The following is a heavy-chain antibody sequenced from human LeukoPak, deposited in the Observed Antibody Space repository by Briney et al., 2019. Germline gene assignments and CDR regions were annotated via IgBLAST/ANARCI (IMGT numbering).Heavy chain of an antibody. CDR2: IHSGGSP. Sequence: GGSLRLSCAVSGFTVSSNYMNWVRQAPGKGLEWVSVIHSGGSPYYVDSVKGRFTISRDGPKDTLYLQMNSLRAEDTAVYYCARDDGSGGPFDYWGQGTLVTVSS. CDR3: ARDDGSGGPFDY. CDR1: GFTVSSNY. D-gene: IGHD3-10*01. V-gene: IGHV3-66*01. J-gene: IGHJ4*02.